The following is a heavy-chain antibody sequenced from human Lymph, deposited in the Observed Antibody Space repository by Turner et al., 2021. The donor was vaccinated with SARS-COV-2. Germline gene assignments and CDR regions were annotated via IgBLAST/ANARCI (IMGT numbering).Heavy chain of an antibody. CDR2: ISVGGGST. CDR3: AKGGGWGYQLGVYFDY. D-gene: IGHD2-2*01. V-gene: IGHV3-23*01. CDR1: GFTFSSYA. J-gene: IGHJ4*02. Sequence: EVQLLESGGGLVQPGGSLRLSCAASGFTFSSYAMSWVRQAPGKGLEWVSAISVGGGSTYYADPVKGRFTISRDNSKNTLYLQMNSLRAEETAVYYCAKGGGWGYQLGVYFDYWGQGTLVTVSS.